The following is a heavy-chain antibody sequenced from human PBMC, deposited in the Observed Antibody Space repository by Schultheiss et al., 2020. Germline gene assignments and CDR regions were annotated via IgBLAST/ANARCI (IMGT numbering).Heavy chain of an antibody. V-gene: IGHV3-30*03. CDR2: ISYDGSNK. CDR1: GFTFSSYG. CDR3: AATSSSSFRPHGFDI. J-gene: IGHJ3*02. Sequence: GESLKISCAASGFTFSSYGMHWVRQAPGKGLEWVAVISYDGSNKYYADSVKGRFTISRDNSKNTLYLQMNSLRAEDTAVYYCAATSSSSFRPHGFDIWGQGTMVTVSS. D-gene: IGHD6-6*01.